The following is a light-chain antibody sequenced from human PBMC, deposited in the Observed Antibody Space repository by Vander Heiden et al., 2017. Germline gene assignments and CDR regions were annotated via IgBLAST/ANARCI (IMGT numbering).Light chain of an antibody. V-gene: IGKV3-20*01. CDR1: QSVRNNY. CDR3: QQFGTSPWT. CDR2: GSS. J-gene: IGKJ1*01. Sequence: ESVLPPSPGTLSLSPGERATLLCRASQSVRNNYFCWYQQTPRQPPRLLIYGSSSSASGIPDRFSGSGSGTDFTLTITRLEPEYFAVYYCQQFGTSPWTFGQGTKVEIK.